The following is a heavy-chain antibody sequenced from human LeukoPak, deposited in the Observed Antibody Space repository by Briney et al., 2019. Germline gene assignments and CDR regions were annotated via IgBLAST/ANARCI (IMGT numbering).Heavy chain of an antibody. CDR3: ARGEGDTAMVTPYYFDY. D-gene: IGHD5-18*01. CDR2: IIPIFGTA. CDR1: GGTFSSYA. J-gene: IGHJ4*02. V-gene: IGHV1-69*13. Sequence: SVKVSRKASGGTFSSYAISWVRQAPGQGLEWMGGIIPIFGTANYAQKFQGRVTITADESTSTAYMELSSLRSEDTAVYYCARGEGDTAMVTPYYFDYWGQGTLVTVSS.